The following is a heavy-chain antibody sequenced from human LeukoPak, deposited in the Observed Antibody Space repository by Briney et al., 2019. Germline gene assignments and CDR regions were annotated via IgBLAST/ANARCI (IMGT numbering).Heavy chain of an antibody. Sequence: PSETLSLTCTVSGGSISNYYWSWIRQPPGKGLEWIGYIYYSGSTNYNPSLKSRVTISVDTSKNQFSLKLTSVTAADTAVYYCARGRYFDWLSDYWGQGTLVTVSS. J-gene: IGHJ4*02. CDR3: ARGRYFDWLSDY. D-gene: IGHD3-9*01. CDR1: GGSISNYY. CDR2: IYYSGST. V-gene: IGHV4-59*08.